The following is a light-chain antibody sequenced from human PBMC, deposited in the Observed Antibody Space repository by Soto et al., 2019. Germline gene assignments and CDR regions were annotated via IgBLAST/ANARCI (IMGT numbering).Light chain of an antibody. CDR3: CSYTRNITAHLM. V-gene: IGLV2-14*01. Sequence: QSALTQPASVSGSPGQSITISCTGTSSDVGAYNFVSWYQHHPDKAPKLIIYGVTNRPSGVSHRFSGSKSGNTASLTISGLQTEDEAHYYCCSYTRNITAHLMFGGGTKLT. CDR1: SSDVGAYNF. J-gene: IGLJ3*02. CDR2: GVT.